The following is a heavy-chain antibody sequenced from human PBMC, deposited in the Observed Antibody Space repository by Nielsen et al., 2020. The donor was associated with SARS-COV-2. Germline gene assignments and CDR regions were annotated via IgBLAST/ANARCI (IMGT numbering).Heavy chain of an antibody. D-gene: IGHD2-15*01. CDR2: ISWNSGSI. CDR1: GFTFDDYA. Sequence: SLKISCASSGFTFDDYAMHWVRQAPGKGLECVSGISWNSGSIGYADSVNGRFTISRDNAKNSLYLQMNSLRAEDTALYYCESEVAATRGYWGQGTLVTVYS. J-gene: IGHJ4*02. CDR3: ESEVAATRGY. V-gene: IGHV3-9*01.